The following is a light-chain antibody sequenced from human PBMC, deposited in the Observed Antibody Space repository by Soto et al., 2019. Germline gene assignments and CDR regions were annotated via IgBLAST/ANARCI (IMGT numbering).Light chain of an antibody. J-gene: IGLJ1*01. CDR3: SSYVGTKSYV. Sequence: ALTQPPSASGSPGQSVTISCTGTSSDVGGYNYVSWYQQYPGKAPQLVIYEVNKRPSGVPDRFSGSKSGNTASLTVSGLQAEDEADYYCSSYVGTKSYVFGTGTKVTVL. CDR1: SSDVGGYNY. CDR2: EVN. V-gene: IGLV2-8*01.